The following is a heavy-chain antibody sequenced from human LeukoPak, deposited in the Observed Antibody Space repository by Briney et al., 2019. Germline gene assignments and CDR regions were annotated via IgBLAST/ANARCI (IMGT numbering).Heavy chain of an antibody. J-gene: IGHJ6*02. V-gene: IGHV3-74*01. CDR2: INSDGSST. CDR3: ARAGKRHCSSTSCYYYYGMDV. D-gene: IGHD2-2*01. CDR1: GFTFSSYW. Sequence: GGSLRLSCAASGFTFSSYWMHWVRQAPGKGLVWVSRINSDGSSTSYADSVKGRFTISRDNAKNTLYLQMNSLRAEDTAVYYCARAGKRHCSSTSCYYYYGMDVWSQGTTVTVSS.